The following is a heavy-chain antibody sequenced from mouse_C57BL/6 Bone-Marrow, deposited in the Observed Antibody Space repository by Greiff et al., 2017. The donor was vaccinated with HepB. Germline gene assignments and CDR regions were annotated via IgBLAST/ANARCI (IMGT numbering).Heavy chain of an antibody. CDR3: ARSKVGHWYFDV. J-gene: IGHJ1*03. D-gene: IGHD4-1*01. V-gene: IGHV1-81*01. Sequence: VQLQQSGAELARPGASVKLSCKASGYTFTSYGISWVKQRTGQGLEWIGEIYPRSGNTYYNEKFKGKATLTADKSSSTAYMELRSLTSEDSAVYFCARSKVGHWYFDVWGTGTTVTVSS. CDR1: GYTFTSYG. CDR2: IYPRSGNT.